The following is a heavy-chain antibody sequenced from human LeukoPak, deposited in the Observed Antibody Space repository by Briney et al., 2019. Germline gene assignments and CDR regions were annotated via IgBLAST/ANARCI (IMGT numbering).Heavy chain of an antibody. J-gene: IGHJ4*02. CDR2: INPSGGGT. CDR3: ARQGAYSSAIGMGY. Sequence: ASVKVSCKASGYTFNNYYMYWVRQAPGQGLEWMEMINPSGGGTSCAQKFQGRVTMTRDTSTRTVYMEVSSLKPEDTAVYYCARQGAYSSAIGMGYWGQGTLVTVSS. V-gene: IGHV1-46*02. D-gene: IGHD6-19*01. CDR1: GYTFNNYY.